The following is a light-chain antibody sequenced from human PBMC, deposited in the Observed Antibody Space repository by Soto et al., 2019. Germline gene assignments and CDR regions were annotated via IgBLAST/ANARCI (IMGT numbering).Light chain of an antibody. V-gene: IGLV2-23*01. CDR1: SSDLGTYNL. CDR2: EGS. Sequence: QSALTQPASVSGSPGQSITISCTGTSSDLGTYNLVSWYQQHPGKAPKLLIYEGSRRPSGVSNRFSGSKSGNTASLTISGLQAEYEADYYCCSYAGRSTWVFGGGTKLTVL. CDR3: CSYAGRSTWV. J-gene: IGLJ3*02.